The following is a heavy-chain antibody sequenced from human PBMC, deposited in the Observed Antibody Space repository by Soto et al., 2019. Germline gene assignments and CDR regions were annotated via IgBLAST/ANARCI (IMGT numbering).Heavy chain of an antibody. J-gene: IGHJ6*01. D-gene: IGHD2-15*01. V-gene: IGHV5-51*01. Sequence: GESLKISCKASGYSFSNYWIGWVRQMPGKGLEWMGIIYPGDFDTRYSPSFQGQVTISADKSISTAYLQWSSLKASDTAMYYCARRCSGGGSYSSQHFYGMDVWGQGTTVTVSS. CDR1: GYSFSNYW. CDR3: ARRCSGGGSYSSQHFYGMDV. CDR2: IYPGDFDT.